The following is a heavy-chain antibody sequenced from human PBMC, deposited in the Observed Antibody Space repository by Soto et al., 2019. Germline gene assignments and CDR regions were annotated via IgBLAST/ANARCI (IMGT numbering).Heavy chain of an antibody. J-gene: IGHJ6*02. Sequence: GGSLRLSCAASGFTFSSYAMHWVRQAPGKGLEWVAVIPYDGSNKYYADSVKGRFTISRDNSKNTLYLQMNSLRAEDTAVYYCARVRYDFWSGYDNGYGMDVWGQGTTVTVSS. V-gene: IGHV3-30-3*01. CDR1: GFTFSSYA. CDR3: ARVRYDFWSGYDNGYGMDV. CDR2: IPYDGSNK. D-gene: IGHD3-3*01.